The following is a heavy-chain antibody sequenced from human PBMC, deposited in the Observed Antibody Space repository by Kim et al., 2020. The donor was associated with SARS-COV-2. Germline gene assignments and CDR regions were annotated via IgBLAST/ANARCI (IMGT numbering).Heavy chain of an antibody. D-gene: IGHD3-9*01. CDR3: AKVTASPLRYFLEYYYM. J-gene: IGHJ6*03. CDR1: GFTFSSYG. Sequence: GGSLRLSCAASGFTFSSYGMHWVRQAPGKGLEWVAVISYDGSNKYYADSVKGRFTISRDNSKNTLYLQMNSLRAEDTAVYYCAKVTASPLRYFLEYYYM. V-gene: IGHV3-30*18. CDR2: ISYDGSNK.